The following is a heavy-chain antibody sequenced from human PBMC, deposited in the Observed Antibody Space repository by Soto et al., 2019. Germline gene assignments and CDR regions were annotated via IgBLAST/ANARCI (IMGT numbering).Heavy chain of an antibody. D-gene: IGHD2-2*01. CDR3: ARAMPGMDV. J-gene: IGHJ6*02. CDR2: ISNDGGYQ. CDR1: GFTLSDFA. V-gene: IGHV3-30-3*01. Sequence: QVQLVESGGGVVQPGRSLRLSCAGSGFTLSDFAMHWVRQAPGKGLEWVALISNDGGYQHYGDSVRGRFTISRDNSKHRLYLQMTSLRVEDTAVYYCARAMPGMDVWGQGTTVTVSS.